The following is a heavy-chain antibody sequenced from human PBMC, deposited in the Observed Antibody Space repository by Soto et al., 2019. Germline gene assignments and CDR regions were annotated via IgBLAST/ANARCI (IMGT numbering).Heavy chain of an antibody. D-gene: IGHD2-15*01. Sequence: QVQLVQSGPEVKKPGASVLVSCKTSGYTFATYVISWVRQAPGQGLEWMGWINVYNGNKIYAQKFQGRFTLTTDTATSTAYMELRSLRSDDTALYFCARDRDRLADIWGQGTMVTVSS. CDR2: INVYNGNK. CDR1: GYTFATYV. CDR3: ARDRDRLADI. J-gene: IGHJ3*02. V-gene: IGHV1-18*01.